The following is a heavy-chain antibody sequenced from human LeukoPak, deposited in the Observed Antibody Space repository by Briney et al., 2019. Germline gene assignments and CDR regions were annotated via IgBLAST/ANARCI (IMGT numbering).Heavy chain of an antibody. Sequence: SETLSLTCAVYGGSFSGYYWSWIRQPPGKGLEWIGEINHSGSTNYNPSLKSRVTISVDTSKNQFSLKLSSVTAADTAVYYCARGRVRWNYSVVGWFDPWGQGTLVTVSS. CDR2: INHSGST. J-gene: IGHJ5*02. CDR1: GGSFSGYY. V-gene: IGHV4-34*01. D-gene: IGHD1-7*01. CDR3: ARGRVRWNYSVVGWFDP.